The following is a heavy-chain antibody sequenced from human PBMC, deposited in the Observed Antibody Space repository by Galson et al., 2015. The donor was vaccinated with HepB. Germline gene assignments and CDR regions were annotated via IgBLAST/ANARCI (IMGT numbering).Heavy chain of an antibody. Sequence: SVKVSCKASGYTFTSYAMNWVRQAPGQGLEWMGWINTNTGNPTYAQGFTGRFVFSLDTSVSTAYLQISSLKAEDTAVYYCARFPYGSGSYYKKPAAKSAFDIWGQGTMVTVSS. CDR1: GYTFTSYA. CDR2: INTNTGNP. J-gene: IGHJ3*02. V-gene: IGHV7-4-1*02. CDR3: ARFPYGSGSYYKKPAAKSAFDI. D-gene: IGHD3-10*01.